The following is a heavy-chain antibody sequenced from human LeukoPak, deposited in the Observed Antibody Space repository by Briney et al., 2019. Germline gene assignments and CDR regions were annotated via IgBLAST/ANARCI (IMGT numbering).Heavy chain of an antibody. V-gene: IGHV1-2*02. Sequence: ASVKVSCKGSGYSFLDFYVHWVRQAPGQGLEWMGWVNPKGGATNYAQKFQGRVTMTRDTSITTACMELARLRFDDTAVYYCARGATSEFSWGQGTMVTVSS. CDR3: ARGATSEFS. D-gene: IGHD5-12*01. CDR2: VNPKGGAT. J-gene: IGHJ3*01. CDR1: GYSFLDFY.